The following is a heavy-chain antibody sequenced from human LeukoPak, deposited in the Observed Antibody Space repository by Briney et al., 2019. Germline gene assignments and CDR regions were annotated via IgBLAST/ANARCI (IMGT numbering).Heavy chain of an antibody. CDR3: ARDFRNDGWFDP. J-gene: IGHJ5*02. CDR2: IYYSGST. V-gene: IGHV4-59*01. D-gene: IGHD1-1*01. CDR1: GGSTSSYY. Sequence: SETLSLTCTVSGGSTSSYYWSWIRQPPGKGLEWIGYIYYSGSTNYNPSLKSRVTISVDTSKNHFSLNLSSVTAADTAVYYCARDFRNDGWFDPWGQGTLVTVSS.